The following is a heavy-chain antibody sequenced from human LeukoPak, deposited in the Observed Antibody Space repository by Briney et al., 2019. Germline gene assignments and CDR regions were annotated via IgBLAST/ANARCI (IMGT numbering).Heavy chain of an antibody. V-gene: IGHV3-7*03. D-gene: IGHD2-15*01. J-gene: IGHJ4*02. CDR3: ASTNCSGGSCYGFDY. Sequence: GGSLRLSCAASGFTFSSYWMSWVRQAPGKGLEWVANIKQDGSEKYYVDSVKGRFTISRDNAKNSLYLQMNSLRAEDTAVYYCASTNCSGGSCYGFDYWGQGTLVTVSS. CDR2: IKQDGSEK. CDR1: GFTFSSYW.